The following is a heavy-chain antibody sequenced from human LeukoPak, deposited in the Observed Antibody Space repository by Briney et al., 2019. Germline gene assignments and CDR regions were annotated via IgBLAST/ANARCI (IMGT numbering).Heavy chain of an antibody. V-gene: IGHV3-30-3*01. J-gene: IGHJ4*02. CDR2: ISYDGSNK. D-gene: IGHD4-17*01. CDR1: GFTFSSYA. CDR3: AKGMASVTM. Sequence: GRSLRLSCAASGFTFSSYAMHWVRQAPGKGLEWVAVISYDGSNKYYADSVKGRFTISRDNSKNTLYLQMNSLRAEDTAVYYCAKGMASVTMWGQGTLVTVSS.